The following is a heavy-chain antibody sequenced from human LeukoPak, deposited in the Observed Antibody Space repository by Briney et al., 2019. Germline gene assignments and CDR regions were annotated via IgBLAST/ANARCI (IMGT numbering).Heavy chain of an antibody. CDR3: ARAEWDSSSLGGWFDP. CDR2: IYYSGST. CDR1: GGSISSSSYY. V-gene: IGHV4-30-4*08. D-gene: IGHD6-6*01. J-gene: IGHJ5*02. Sequence: PSETLSLTCTVSGGSISSSSYYWGWIRQPPGKGLEWIGYIYYSGSTYYNPSLKSRVTISVDTSKNQFSLKLSSVTAADTAVYYCARAEWDSSSLGGWFDPWGQGTLVTVSS.